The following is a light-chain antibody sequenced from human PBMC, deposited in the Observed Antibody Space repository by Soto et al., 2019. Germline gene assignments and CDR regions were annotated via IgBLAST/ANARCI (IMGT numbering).Light chain of an antibody. CDR3: CSYAGXXTXX. V-gene: IGLV2-23*02. J-gene: IGLJ2*01. Sequence: QSALTQPASVSGSPGQSITISCTGTNGDVGSYDLVSWYQQXXXXAPKLIIYEVNKRPSGVSNRFSGAKSGNTASLTISGXXTEDEADYDCCSYAGXXTXXFGXGTKLTVL. CDR2: EVN. CDR1: NGDVGSYDL.